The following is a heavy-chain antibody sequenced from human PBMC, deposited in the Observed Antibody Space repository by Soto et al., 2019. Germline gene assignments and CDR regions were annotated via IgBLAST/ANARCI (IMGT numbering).Heavy chain of an antibody. CDR2: INAGNGNT. J-gene: IGHJ2*01. CDR1: GYTFTSYA. V-gene: IGHV1-3*01. Sequence: QVQLVQSGAEVKKPGASVKVSCKASGYTFTSYAMHWVRQAPGQRLEWMGWINAGNGNTKYSQKFQGRVTITRDTSASTAYMELSIPRSEDTAVYYCARGGSLYWYFDLWGRGTLVTVSS. CDR3: ARGGSLYWYFDL. D-gene: IGHD1-26*01.